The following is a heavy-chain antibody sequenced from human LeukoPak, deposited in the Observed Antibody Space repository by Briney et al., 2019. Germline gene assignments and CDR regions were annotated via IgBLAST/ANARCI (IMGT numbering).Heavy chain of an antibody. CDR3: ARGPFQTYYYDSSGYGSLDY. Sequence: GGSLRLSCAASGFTFSGYWMHWVRQAPGKGRVCVSRINSDGSSTRYADSVKGRFTISRDNAKNTLYLQMNSLRGEDTAVYYCARGPFQTYYYDSSGYGSLDYWGQGTLVTVSS. CDR1: GFTFSGYW. J-gene: IGHJ4*02. CDR2: INSDGSST. D-gene: IGHD3-22*01. V-gene: IGHV3-74*01.